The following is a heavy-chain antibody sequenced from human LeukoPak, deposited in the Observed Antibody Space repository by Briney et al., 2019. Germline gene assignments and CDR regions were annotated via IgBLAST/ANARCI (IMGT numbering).Heavy chain of an antibody. D-gene: IGHD3-10*01. Sequence: ASVKLSCKASGHTFTRYGISWVRQAPGQGLEWMGWISAYNGNTNYAQKLQGRVTMTTDTSTSTAYMELRSLRSDDTAVYYCARDLGITMVRGVFDYWGQGTLVTVSS. J-gene: IGHJ4*02. CDR1: GHTFTRYG. CDR2: ISAYNGNT. V-gene: IGHV1-18*01. CDR3: ARDLGITMVRGVFDY.